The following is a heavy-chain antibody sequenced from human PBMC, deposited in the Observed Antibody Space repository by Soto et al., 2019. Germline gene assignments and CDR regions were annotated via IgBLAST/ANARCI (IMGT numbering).Heavy chain of an antibody. J-gene: IGHJ5*02. Sequence: SETLSLTCAVYGGSFSGYYWSWIRQPPGKGLEWIGEINHSGSTNYNPSLKSRVTISVDTSKNQFSLKLSSVTAADTAVYYCARHLLWFAELFNWFDTWGQATLLTAPQ. D-gene: IGHD3-10*01. V-gene: IGHV4-34*01. CDR2: INHSGST. CDR1: GGSFSGYY. CDR3: ARHLLWFAELFNWFDT.